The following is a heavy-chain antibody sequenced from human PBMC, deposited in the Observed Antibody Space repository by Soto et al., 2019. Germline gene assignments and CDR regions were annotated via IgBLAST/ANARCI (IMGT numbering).Heavy chain of an antibody. J-gene: IGHJ6*03. D-gene: IGHD2-15*01. CDR1: GGSISSGGYY. Sequence: PSETLSLTCTVSGGSISSGGYYWSWIRQHPGKDLEWIGYIYYSGSTYYNPSLKSRVTISVDTSKNQFSLKLSSVTAADTAVYYCAREVESGGCSGGNCNGRWGYYYYMDVWGKGTTVTVSS. CDR2: IYYSGST. V-gene: IGHV4-31*03. CDR3: AREVESGGCSGGNCNGRWGYYYYMDV.